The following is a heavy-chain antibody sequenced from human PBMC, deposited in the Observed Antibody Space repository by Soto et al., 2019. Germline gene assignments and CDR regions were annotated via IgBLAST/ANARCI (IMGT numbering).Heavy chain of an antibody. V-gene: IGHV1-3*04. CDR2: INTDTDNT. CDR1: GYNFTDSA. D-gene: IGHD6-19*01. J-gene: IGHJ4*02. Sequence: QVQVVQSGAEVKKPGASVRISCEASGYNFTDSAVHGVRQAPGQRLEWMGWINTDTDNTQYSQKFQGRVTLTRDTRIGYMEVSSLTSEDTAVYYCARDRERNSGWFWGLNFWGPGTLVTVSS. CDR3: ARDRERNSGWFWGLNF.